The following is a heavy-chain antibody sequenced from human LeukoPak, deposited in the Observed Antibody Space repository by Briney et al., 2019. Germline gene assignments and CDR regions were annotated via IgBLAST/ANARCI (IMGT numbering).Heavy chain of an antibody. CDR1: GGSISRYY. V-gene: IGHV4-59*08. D-gene: IGHD5-12*01. Sequence: SETLSLTCTVSGGSISRYYWSWIRQPPGKGLEWIGYVHYSGSTNYNASLKSRVTISVDTSKNQFSLKLTSVTAADTAVYYCARYSGFDGDYFDYWGREPWSPSPQ. J-gene: IGHJ4*02. CDR3: ARYSGFDGDYFDY. CDR2: VHYSGST.